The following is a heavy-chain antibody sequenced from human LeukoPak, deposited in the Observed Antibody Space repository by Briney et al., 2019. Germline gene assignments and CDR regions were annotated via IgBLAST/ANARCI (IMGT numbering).Heavy chain of an antibody. D-gene: IGHD3-22*01. CDR3: ARTIYDSSGYYVDY. J-gene: IGHJ4*02. Sequence: SGPTLVNPTQTLTQTCTFSGFSLSTSGMRVSWIRQPPGKALEWLARIDWDDDKFYSTSLKTRLTISKDTSKNQVVLTMTNMDPVDTATSYCARTIYDSSGYYVDYWGQGTLVTVSS. CDR2: IDWDDDK. CDR1: GFSLSTSGMR. V-gene: IGHV2-70*04.